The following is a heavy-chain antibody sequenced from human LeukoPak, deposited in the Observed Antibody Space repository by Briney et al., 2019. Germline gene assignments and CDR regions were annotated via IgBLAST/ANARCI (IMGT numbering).Heavy chain of an antibody. CDR2: IYHRGST. J-gene: IGHJ4*02. Sequence: SETLSLTRAVSGGSISSGGYSWSWIRQPPGKGLEWIGYIYHRGSTYYNPSLKSRVTISVDRSKSQFSLKLSSVTAADTAVYYGARVATMVRCFWYFDYWGQGTLVTVSS. CDR3: ARVATMVRCFWYFDY. V-gene: IGHV4-30-2*01. CDR1: GGSISSGGYS. D-gene: IGHD3-10*01.